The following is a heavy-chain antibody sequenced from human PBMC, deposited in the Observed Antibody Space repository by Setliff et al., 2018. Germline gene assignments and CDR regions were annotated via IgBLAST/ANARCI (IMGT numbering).Heavy chain of an antibody. CDR3: AEIGTRADDAFDI. J-gene: IGHJ3*02. CDR1: GDSISSYY. CDR2: INHSGST. V-gene: IGHV4-34*01. Sequence: SETLSLTCTVSGDSISSYYWIWIRQPPGKGLEWIGEINHSGSTNYNPSLKSRVTISVDTSKNQFSLKLSSVTAADTALYYCAEIGTRADDAFDIWGQGTMVTVSS.